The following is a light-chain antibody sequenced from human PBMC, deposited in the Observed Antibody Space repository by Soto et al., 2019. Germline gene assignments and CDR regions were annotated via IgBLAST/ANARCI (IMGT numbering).Light chain of an antibody. CDR2: DVS. V-gene: IGKV1-33*01. CDR1: QDISNY. Sequence: DIQMTQSPSSLSASVGDRVTITCQASQDISNYLNWYQQKPGKAPKLLMYDVSNLEAGVPSRFSGSGSGTDFTLTISSLQPEDTATYYCQQHENLPFTFGPGTRVGIK. CDR3: QQHENLPFT. J-gene: IGKJ3*01.